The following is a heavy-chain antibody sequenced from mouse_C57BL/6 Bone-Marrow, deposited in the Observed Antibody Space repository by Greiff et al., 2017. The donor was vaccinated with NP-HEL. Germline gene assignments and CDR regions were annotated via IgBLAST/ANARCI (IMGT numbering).Heavy chain of an antibody. D-gene: IGHD4-1*01. V-gene: IGHV3-6*01. CDR2: ISYDGSN. CDR3: ARGPNWAYYFDY. CDR1: GYSITSGYY. Sequence: EVQLVESGPGLVKPSQSLSLTCSVTGYSITSGYYWNWIRQFPGNKLEWMGYISYDGSNNYNPSLKNRISITRDTSKNQFFLTLNSVTTEDTATDYCARGPNWAYYFDYWGQGTTLTVSS. J-gene: IGHJ2*01.